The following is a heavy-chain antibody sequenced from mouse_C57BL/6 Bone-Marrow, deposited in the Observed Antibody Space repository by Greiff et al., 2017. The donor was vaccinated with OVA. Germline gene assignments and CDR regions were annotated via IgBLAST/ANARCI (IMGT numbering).Heavy chain of an antibody. CDR1: GYTFTSYG. Sequence: QVQLQQSGAELARPGASVKLSCKASGYTFTSYGISWVKQRTGQGLEWIGEIYPRSGNTYYNEKFKGKATLTADKSSSTAYMELRSLTSEDSAVYFCARGRSMATGGFAYWGRGTLVTVSA. V-gene: IGHV1-81*01. CDR2: IYPRSGNT. D-gene: IGHD1-1*02. J-gene: IGHJ3*01. CDR3: ARGRSMATGGFAY.